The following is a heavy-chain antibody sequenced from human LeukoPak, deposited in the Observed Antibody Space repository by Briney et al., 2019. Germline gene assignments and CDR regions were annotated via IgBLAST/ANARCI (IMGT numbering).Heavy chain of an antibody. Sequence: GGSLRLSCVGSGFTFRSHAMSWVRQAPGKGLEWVANIKQDGSEKYYVDSVKGRFTISRDNAKNSLYLQMNSLRAEDTAVYYRARSLLLWFGERSVFDYWGQGTLVTVSS. D-gene: IGHD3-10*01. CDR1: GFTFRSHA. J-gene: IGHJ4*02. CDR3: ARSLLLWFGERSVFDY. CDR2: IKQDGSEK. V-gene: IGHV3-7*01.